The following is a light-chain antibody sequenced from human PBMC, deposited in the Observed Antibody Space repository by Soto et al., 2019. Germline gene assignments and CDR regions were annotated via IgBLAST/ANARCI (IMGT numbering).Light chain of an antibody. CDR3: VLYMGSGIWV. CDR2: STN. Sequence: QAVVTQEPSFSVSPGRTVTLTCGLSSGSVSTSYFPSWYQQTPGQAPRTLIYSTNTRSSGVPDRFPGSILGSKAALTITGAQADDESDYYCVLYMGSGIWVFGGGTKVTVL. V-gene: IGLV8-61*01. J-gene: IGLJ3*02. CDR1: SGSVSTSYF.